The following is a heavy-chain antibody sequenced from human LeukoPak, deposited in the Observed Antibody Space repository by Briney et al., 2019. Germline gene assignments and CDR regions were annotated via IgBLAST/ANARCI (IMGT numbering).Heavy chain of an antibody. D-gene: IGHD1-26*01. V-gene: IGHV1-2*02. CDR2: INPNSGGT. CDR3: ARVGQMEAHSGREDS. CDR1: GYTFTGYY. Sequence: GASVKVSCKASGYTFTGYYMHWVRQAPGQGLEWMGWINPNSGGTNYAQKFQGRATMTRDTSISTAYMELSRLRSDDTAVYYCARVGQMEAHSGREDSWGQGTLVTVSS. J-gene: IGHJ4*02.